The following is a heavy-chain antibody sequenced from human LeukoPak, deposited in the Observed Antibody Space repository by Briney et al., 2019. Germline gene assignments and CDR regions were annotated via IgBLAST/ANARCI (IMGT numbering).Heavy chain of an antibody. V-gene: IGHV3-23*01. Sequence: GGSLRLSCAASGFTFSSYAMSWVRRAPGKGLEWVSAISGSGGSTYYADSVKGRFTISRDNSKNTLYLQMNSLRAEDTAVYYCAKGLPPYDSSGYYDLIDYWGQGTLVTVSS. CDR3: AKGLPPYDSSGYYDLIDY. CDR2: ISGSGGST. CDR1: GFTFSSYA. J-gene: IGHJ4*02. D-gene: IGHD3-22*01.